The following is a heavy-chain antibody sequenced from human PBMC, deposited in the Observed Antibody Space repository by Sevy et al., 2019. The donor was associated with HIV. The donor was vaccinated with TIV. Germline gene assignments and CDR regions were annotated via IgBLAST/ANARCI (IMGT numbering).Heavy chain of an antibody. CDR1: GYRYTSHW. J-gene: IGHJ4*02. Sequence: GESLKISCKASGYRYTSHWIAWVRQMPGKGLEWMGIIYPDDSDIRYSPSLQGQVTISVDKSISTAYLQWSSLKASDTAMYFCARRGYDSTGYPQYYFDNWGQGTLVTVSS. CDR2: IYPDDSDI. CDR3: ARRGYDSTGYPQYYFDN. D-gene: IGHD3-22*01. V-gene: IGHV5-51*01.